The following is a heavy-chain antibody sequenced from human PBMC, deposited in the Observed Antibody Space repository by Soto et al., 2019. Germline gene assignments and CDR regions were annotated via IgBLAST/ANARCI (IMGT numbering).Heavy chain of an antibody. J-gene: IGHJ4*02. CDR1: GFTFNNYA. Sequence: EGQLLDSGGGLVQPGGSLRLSCAASGFTFNNYAMNWVRQAPGKGLEWVATISGTGGSTYYADSVKGRFTISRDNSKNTLYLQMNSLRVEDTAVYYCAKDRLGGNFDYWGQGTQVTVSS. V-gene: IGHV3-23*01. CDR3: AKDRLGGNFDY. CDR2: ISGTGGST.